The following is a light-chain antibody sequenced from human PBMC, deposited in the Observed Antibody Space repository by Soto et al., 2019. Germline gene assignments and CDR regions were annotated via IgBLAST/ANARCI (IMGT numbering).Light chain of an antibody. Sequence: IVMTQSPATLSVSPGERATLSCRASQSVSSNLAWYQQKPGQAPRLLIYGASTRATGIPARFSGSGSGTEFTLTISSLQSEDFAVYYCQQYNWPPYTFGQGTKLEIK. CDR2: GAS. CDR3: QQYNWPPYT. J-gene: IGKJ2*01. V-gene: IGKV3-15*01. CDR1: QSVSSN.